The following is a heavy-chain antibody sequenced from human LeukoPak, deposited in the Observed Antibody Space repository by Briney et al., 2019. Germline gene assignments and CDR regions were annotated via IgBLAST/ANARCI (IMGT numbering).Heavy chain of an antibody. CDR1: GYTFTVYF. D-gene: IGHD3-22*01. CDR3: ARDERYDSSGYTFDY. CDR2: ISPNSGGT. J-gene: IGHJ4*02. V-gene: IGHV1-2*02. Sequence: ASVTVCFTSSGYTFTVYFIHWVRQDPGQGLEWMGCISPNSGGTNYAQKFQGRVSITRDTSISTAYIELSRLRSEDTAVYYCARDERYDSSGYTFDYWGQGTMVTVCS.